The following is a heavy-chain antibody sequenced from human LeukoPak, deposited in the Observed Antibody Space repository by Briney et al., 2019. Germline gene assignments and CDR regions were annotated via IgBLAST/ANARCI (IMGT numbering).Heavy chain of an antibody. Sequence: SQTLSLTCTVSGGSISSSSYYWGWIRQPPGKGLEWIGSIYYSGSTYYNPSLKSRVTISVDTSKNQFSLKLSSVTAADTAVYYCASQLRFLEWLPNYFDYWGQGTLVTVSS. CDR3: ASQLRFLEWLPNYFDY. CDR1: GGSISSSSYY. CDR2: IYYSGST. J-gene: IGHJ4*02. V-gene: IGHV4-39*01. D-gene: IGHD3-3*01.